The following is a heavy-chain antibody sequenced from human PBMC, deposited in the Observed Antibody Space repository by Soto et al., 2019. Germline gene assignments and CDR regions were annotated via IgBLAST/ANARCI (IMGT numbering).Heavy chain of an antibody. J-gene: IGHJ4*02. CDR2: IFPRDSDT. CDR3: ARGYNSGWSINPYYFDY. V-gene: IGHV5-51*01. Sequence: GESLKISCKGSGYTFTSYWIGWVRQVPGKGLEWMGIIFPRDSDTRYNPSFQGQVTISADRSINTAYLQWSSLKASDTAIYYCARGYNSGWSINPYYFDYWGQGKLVTVSS. CDR1: GYTFTSYW. D-gene: IGHD6-19*01.